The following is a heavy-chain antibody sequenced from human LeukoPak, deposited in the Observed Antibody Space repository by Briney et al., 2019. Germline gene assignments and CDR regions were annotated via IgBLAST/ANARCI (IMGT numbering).Heavy chain of an antibody. Sequence: GGSLRLSCAASGFTFSSYAMSWVRQAPGKGLEWVSAISGSGGSTYYADSVKGRFTISRDNSKNTLYLQMDSLRAEDTAVYYCARGHADYYDSSGYSDYWGQGTLVTVSS. CDR1: GFTFSSYA. J-gene: IGHJ4*02. D-gene: IGHD3-22*01. CDR3: ARGHADYYDSSGYSDY. CDR2: ISGSGGST. V-gene: IGHV3-23*01.